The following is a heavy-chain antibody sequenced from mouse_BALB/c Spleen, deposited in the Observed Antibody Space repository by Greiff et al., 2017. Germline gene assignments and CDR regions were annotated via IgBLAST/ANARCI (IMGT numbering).Heavy chain of an antibody. CDR3: ARHGGAYYRYDGGGHFDY. J-gene: IGHJ2*01. CDR1: GYTFTEYI. CDR2: FYPGSGSI. V-gene: IGHV1-62-2*01. D-gene: IGHD2-14*01. Sequence: QVQLKESGAELVKPGASVKLSCKASGYTFTEYIIHWVKQRSGQGLEWIGWFYPGSGSIKYNEKFKDKATLTADKSSSTVYMELSRLTSEDSAVYFCARHGGAYYRYDGGGHFDYWGQGTTLTVSS.